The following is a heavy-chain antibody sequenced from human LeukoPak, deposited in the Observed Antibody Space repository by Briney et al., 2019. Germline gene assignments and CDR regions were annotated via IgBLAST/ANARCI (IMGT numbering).Heavy chain of an antibody. V-gene: IGHV4-61*02. CDR3: AREDNLYDY. Sequence: SETLSLTCTVSGGSISSGSYYWSWIRQPAGKGLEWIGRIYTSGSTNYNPSLKSRVTISVDTSKNQFSLKLSSVTAADTAVYYCAREDNLYDYWGQGTLVTVSS. D-gene: IGHD1-14*01. CDR1: GGSISSGSYY. CDR2: IYTSGST. J-gene: IGHJ4*02.